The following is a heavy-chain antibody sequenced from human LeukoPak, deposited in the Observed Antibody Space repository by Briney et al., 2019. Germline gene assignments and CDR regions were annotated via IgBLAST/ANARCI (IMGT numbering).Heavy chain of an antibody. Sequence: SETLSLTCAVYGGSFSGYYWSWISQPPGKGLEWIGEINHSGSTNYNPSLKSRVTISVDTSKNQFSLKLSSVTAADTAVYYCVREDSGGYFGGAFDIWGQGTMVTVSS. J-gene: IGHJ3*02. CDR2: INHSGST. CDR3: VREDSGGYFGGAFDI. V-gene: IGHV4-34*01. D-gene: IGHD3-22*01. CDR1: GGSFSGYY.